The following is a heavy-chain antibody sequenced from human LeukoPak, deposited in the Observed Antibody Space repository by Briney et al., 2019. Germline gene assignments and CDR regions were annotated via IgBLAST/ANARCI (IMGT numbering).Heavy chain of an antibody. J-gene: IGHJ6*02. D-gene: IGHD3-9*01. CDR1: GXSISSYY. CDR2: IYYSGST. V-gene: IGHV4-59*01. CDR3: AREPYYDILTGYYGMDV. Sequence: SETLSLTCTVSGXSISSYYWSWIRQPPGKGLEWIGYIYYSGSTNYNPSLKSRVTISVDTSKNQFSLKLSSVTAADTAVYYCAREPYYDILTGYYGMDVWGQGTTVTVSS.